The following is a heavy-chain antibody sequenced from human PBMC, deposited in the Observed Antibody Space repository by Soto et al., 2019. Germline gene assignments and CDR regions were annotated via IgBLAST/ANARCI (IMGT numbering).Heavy chain of an antibody. CDR3: ARDEEGYYGSGMSAFDI. CDR2: ISAYNGNT. V-gene: IGHV1-18*01. J-gene: IGHJ3*02. Sequence: QVQLVQSGAEVKKPGASVKVSCKASGYTFTSYGISWVRQAPGQGLEWMGWISAYNGNTNYAQKLQGRVTMTTDTSTSTAYMELRSLRSDDTAVYYCARDEEGYYGSGMSAFDIWGQGTMVTVSS. D-gene: IGHD3-10*01. CDR1: GYTFTSYG.